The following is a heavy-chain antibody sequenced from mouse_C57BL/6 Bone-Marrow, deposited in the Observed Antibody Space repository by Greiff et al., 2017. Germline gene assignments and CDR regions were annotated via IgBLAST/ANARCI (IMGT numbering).Heavy chain of an antibody. Sequence: QVQLQQSGPELVKPGASVKISCKASGYSFTSYYIHWVKQRPGQGLEWIGWIYPGSGNTKYNEKFKGKATLTADTSSSTAYMQLSSLTSEDSAVYHCARNSSGSAWFAYWGQGTLVTVSA. V-gene: IGHV1-66*01. D-gene: IGHD3-2*02. J-gene: IGHJ3*01. CDR2: IYPGSGNT. CDR1: GYSFTSYY. CDR3: ARNSSGSAWFAY.